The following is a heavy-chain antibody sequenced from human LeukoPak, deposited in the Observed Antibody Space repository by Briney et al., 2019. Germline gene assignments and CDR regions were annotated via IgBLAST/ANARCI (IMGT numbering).Heavy chain of an antibody. Sequence: ASVKVSCKTSGYTFTAYYMHWVRQAPGQGLEWMGWINPNSGGTNYAQKFQGRVTMTRDTSISTAYMELSRLRSDDTAVYYCASDLTLTGTTGFDYWGQGTLVTVSS. CDR3: ASDLTLTGTTGFDY. V-gene: IGHV1-2*02. CDR2: INPNSGGT. D-gene: IGHD1-20*01. CDR1: GYTFTAYY. J-gene: IGHJ4*02.